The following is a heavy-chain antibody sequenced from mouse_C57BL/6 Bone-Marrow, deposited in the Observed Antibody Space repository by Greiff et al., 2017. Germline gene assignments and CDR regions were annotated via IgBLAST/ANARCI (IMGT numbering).Heavy chain of an antibody. CDR1: GYTFTSYD. CDR3: ARDYGSSYWYFDV. J-gene: IGHJ1*03. D-gene: IGHD1-1*01. V-gene: IGHV1-85*01. Sequence: VQLQQSGPELVKPGASVKLSCKASGYTFTSYDINWVKQRPGQGLEWIGWIYPRDGSTKYNEKVKGKATLPVDTSSSTAYMELHSLTSEDSAVYFCARDYGSSYWYFDVWGTGTTVTVSS. CDR2: IYPRDGST.